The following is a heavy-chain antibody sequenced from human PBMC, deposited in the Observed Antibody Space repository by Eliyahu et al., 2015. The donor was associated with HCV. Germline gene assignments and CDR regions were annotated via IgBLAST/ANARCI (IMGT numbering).Heavy chain of an antibody. V-gene: IGHV3-48*02. CDR3: ARDRGQLYYFDS. CDR2: ISYSSGTM. CDR1: GFTFAXFG. Sequence: EAQLVESGGGLVQPGGSLRLSCAASGFTFAXFGMNWVRQAPGKGLEWVSFISYSSGTMYYADSVRGRFTISRDNAKNSLSLQMNSLSDEDTAVYYCARDRGQLYYFDSWGQGTLVTVSS. J-gene: IGHJ4*02. D-gene: IGHD5-18*01.